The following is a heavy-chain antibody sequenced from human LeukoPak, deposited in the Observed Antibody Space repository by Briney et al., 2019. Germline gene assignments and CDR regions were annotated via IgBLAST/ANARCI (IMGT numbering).Heavy chain of an antibody. CDR3: ASLDY. CDR1: GFTFSSHW. V-gene: IGHV3-7*01. J-gene: IGHJ4*02. Sequence: GGSLRLSCAAFGFTFSSHWMNWVRRAPGKGLEWVANIKQDGSEKYYVDSVKGRFTISRDNAKNSLYLQMNSLRAEDTAVYYCASLDYWGQGILVNVSS. CDR2: IKQDGSEK.